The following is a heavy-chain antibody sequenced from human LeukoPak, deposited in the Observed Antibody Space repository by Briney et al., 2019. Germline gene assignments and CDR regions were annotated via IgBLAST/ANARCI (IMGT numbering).Heavy chain of an antibody. CDR1: GYTFTGYY. CDR3: ARGKLNWFDP. D-gene: IGHD3-10*01. CDR2: IIPILGIA. Sequence: SVKVSCKASGYTFTGYYMHWVRQAPGQGLEWMGRIIPILGIANYAQKFQGRVTITADKSTSTAYMELSSLRSEDTAVYYCARGKLNWFDPWGQGTLVTVSS. J-gene: IGHJ5*02. V-gene: IGHV1-69*04.